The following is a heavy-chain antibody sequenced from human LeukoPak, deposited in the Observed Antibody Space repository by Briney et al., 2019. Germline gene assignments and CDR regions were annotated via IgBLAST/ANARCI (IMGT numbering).Heavy chain of an antibody. CDR2: IYYSGST. CDR3: ARVTDDIFGFDY. Sequence: SETLSLTCTVSGGSISSSSYYWGWIRQPPGKGLEWIGSIYYSGSTYYNPSLKSRVTISVDTSKNQFPLKLSSVTAADMAVYYCARVTDDIFGFDYWGQGTLVTVSS. J-gene: IGHJ4*02. D-gene: IGHD3-9*01. CDR1: GGSISSSSYY. V-gene: IGHV4-39*06.